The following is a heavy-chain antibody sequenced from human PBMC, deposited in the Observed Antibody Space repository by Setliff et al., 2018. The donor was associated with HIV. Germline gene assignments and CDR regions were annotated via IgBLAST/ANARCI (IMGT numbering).Heavy chain of an antibody. CDR1: GGSISSRNFY. CDR3: AREVRWELPQGFDH. J-gene: IGHJ4*02. CDR2: IAYTGSG. D-gene: IGHD1-26*01. Sequence: ETLFLTCTVSGGSISSRNFYWGWIRQPPGKGLEWIGSIAYTGSGYYNSSLKSRVTISVDTSRNECSLKLTSVTAADTAVYYCAREVRWELPQGFDHWGQGSQVTVSS. V-gene: IGHV4-39*07.